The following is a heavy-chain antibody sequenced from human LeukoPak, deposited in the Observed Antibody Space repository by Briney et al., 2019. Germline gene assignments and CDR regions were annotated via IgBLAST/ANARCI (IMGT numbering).Heavy chain of an antibody. Sequence: SETLSLTCAVYGGSFSGYYWSWIRQPPGKGLEWIGEINHSGSTNYNPSLKSRVTISVDTSKNQFSLKLSSVTAADTAVYYCARGLGELPHYYCYYYMDVWGKGTTVTVSS. CDR2: INHSGST. CDR3: ARGLGELPHYYCYYYMDV. CDR1: GGSFSGYY. J-gene: IGHJ6*03. D-gene: IGHD3-10*01. V-gene: IGHV4-34*01.